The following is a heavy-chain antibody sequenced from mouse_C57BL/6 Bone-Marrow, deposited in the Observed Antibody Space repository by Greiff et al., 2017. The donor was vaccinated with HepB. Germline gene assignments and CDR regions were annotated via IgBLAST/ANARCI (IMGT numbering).Heavy chain of an antibody. V-gene: IGHV14-4*01. Sequence: EVQLQQSGAELVRPGASVKLSCTASGFNIKDDYMHWVKQRPEQGLEWIGWIDPENGDTEYASKFQGKATITADTSSNTAYLQLSSLTSEDTAVYYCTTGEYYSRFDYWGQGTTLTVSS. CDR1: GFNIKDDY. J-gene: IGHJ2*01. CDR3: TTGEYYSRFDY. CDR2: IDPENGDT. D-gene: IGHD2-12*01.